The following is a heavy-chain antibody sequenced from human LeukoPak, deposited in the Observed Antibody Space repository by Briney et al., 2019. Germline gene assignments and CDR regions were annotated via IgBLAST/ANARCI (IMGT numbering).Heavy chain of an antibody. D-gene: IGHD5-24*01. CDR2: ISYDGSNK. V-gene: IGHV3-30-3*01. CDR1: EFTFSSYA. J-gene: IGHJ4*02. CDR3: ARSRDGYNLYYFDY. Sequence: GGSLRLSFATSEFTFSSYAMHWVRQAPGKGLEWVAVISYDGSNKYYADSVKGRFTISRDNSKNTLYLQMNSLRAEDTAVYYCARSRDGYNLYYFDYWGQGTLVTVSS.